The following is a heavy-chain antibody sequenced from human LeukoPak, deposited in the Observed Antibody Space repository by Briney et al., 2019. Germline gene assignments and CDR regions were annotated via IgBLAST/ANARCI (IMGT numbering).Heavy chain of an antibody. Sequence: PSETLSLTCTASGGSISSTTYYWAWIRQPPGKGLEWIGSIYKTGSTNYSPSLKSRVFISVDTSNNQFSLKLSSVTAADTAVYYCARARPGKYCSSTSCYTPYYYYYYMDVWGKGTTVTVSS. CDR1: GGSISSTTYY. CDR2: IYKTGST. CDR3: ARARPGKYCSSTSCYTPYYYYYYMDV. V-gene: IGHV4-39*01. D-gene: IGHD2-2*02. J-gene: IGHJ6*03.